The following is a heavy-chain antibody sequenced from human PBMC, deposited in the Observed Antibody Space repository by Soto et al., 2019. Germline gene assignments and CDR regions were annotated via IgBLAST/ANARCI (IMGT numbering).Heavy chain of an antibody. J-gene: IGHJ6*01. D-gene: IGHD2-2*01. CDR2: INPSGGST. Sequence: ASVTVSCKASGNTFTRYYFHWVRQAPGQGLEWMGIINPSGGSTTYAQKFQGRVTMTRDMSTSTVYMDLSSLRFEDTAVYYCAKEKIVVASGASRNDYGMDVW. V-gene: IGHV1-46*01. CDR3: AKEKIVVASGASRNDYGMDV. CDR1: GNTFTRYY.